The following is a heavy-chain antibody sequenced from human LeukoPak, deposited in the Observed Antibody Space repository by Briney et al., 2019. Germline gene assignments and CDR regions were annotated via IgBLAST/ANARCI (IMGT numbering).Heavy chain of an antibody. CDR1: GGSFSGYY. Sequence: SETLSLTCAVYGGSFSGYYWSWIRQPPGKGLEWIGEINHSGSTNYNPSLKSRVTISVDTSKNQFSLKLSSVTAADTAVYYCARAGGYDILTGYYKVGWFDPWGQGTLVTVSS. J-gene: IGHJ5*02. CDR3: ARAGGYDILTGYYKVGWFDP. CDR2: INHSGST. V-gene: IGHV4-34*01. D-gene: IGHD3-9*01.